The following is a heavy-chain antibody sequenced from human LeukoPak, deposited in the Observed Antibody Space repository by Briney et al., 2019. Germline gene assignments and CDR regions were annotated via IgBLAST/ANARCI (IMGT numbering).Heavy chain of an antibody. V-gene: IGHV3-30*04. CDR2: ISYDGSDR. Sequence: PGRSLRLSCVVSGFTFSSYAMHWVRQAPGKGLEWVAVISYDGSDRYYADSVRGRFTISRDNSKNTLHLQMNSLRAEDTAIYYCADFDYWGQGTLVTVSS. CDR3: ADFDY. J-gene: IGHJ4*02. CDR1: GFTFSSYA.